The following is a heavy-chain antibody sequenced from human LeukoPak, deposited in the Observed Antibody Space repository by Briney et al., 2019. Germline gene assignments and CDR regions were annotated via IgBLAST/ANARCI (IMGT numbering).Heavy chain of an antibody. Sequence: GGCLRLSCAASGFSFSSYWMHWVRQTPGKGLVWVSRIHSDGSSTSYADSVKGRFTISRDNAKHTLYLQMDSLRAEDTAVYYCARQGDRGGDTRLDYWGQGTLVTVSS. J-gene: IGHJ4*02. CDR3: ARQGDRGGDTRLDY. V-gene: IGHV3-74*01. D-gene: IGHD2-21*02. CDR1: GFSFSSYW. CDR2: IHSDGSST.